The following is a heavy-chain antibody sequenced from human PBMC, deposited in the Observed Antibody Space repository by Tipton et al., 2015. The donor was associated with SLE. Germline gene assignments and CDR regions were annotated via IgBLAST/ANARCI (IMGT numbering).Heavy chain of an antibody. CDR1: GGSFSGYY. V-gene: IGHV4-34*01. CDR3: ARAGGFLQWLTGNFDY. CDR2: IYYSGST. J-gene: IGHJ4*02. Sequence: TLSLTCAVYGGSFSGYYWSWIRQPPGKGLEWIGYIYYSGSTYYNPSLKRRVTISVDTSKNQFSLKLNSVTAADTAVYYCARAGGFLQWLTGNFDYWGQGTLVTVSS. D-gene: IGHD3-3*01.